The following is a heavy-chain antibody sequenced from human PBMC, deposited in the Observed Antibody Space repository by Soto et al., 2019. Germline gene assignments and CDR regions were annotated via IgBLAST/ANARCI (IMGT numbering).Heavy chain of an antibody. Sequence: ASVKVSCKASGYTFTSYGISWVRQAPGQGLEWMGWISAYNGNTNYAQKLQGRVTMTTDTSTSTAYMELRSLRSDDTAVYYCATLSRRYCSSTSCYAGRIYYYYYMDVWG. CDR1: GYTFTSYG. J-gene: IGHJ6*03. CDR3: ATLSRRYCSSTSCYAGRIYYYYYMDV. D-gene: IGHD2-2*01. CDR2: ISAYNGNT. V-gene: IGHV1-18*01.